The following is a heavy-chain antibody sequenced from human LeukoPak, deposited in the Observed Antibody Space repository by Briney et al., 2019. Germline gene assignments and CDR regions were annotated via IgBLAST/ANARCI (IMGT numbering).Heavy chain of an antibody. CDR2: IIPIFGTA. J-gene: IGHJ4*02. D-gene: IGHD3-9*01. CDR1: GGTFSSYA. CDR3: ATLLRYFDRLPIDY. Sequence: SVKVSCKASGGTFSSYAISWVRQAPGQGLEWMGGIIPIFGTANYAQKFQGRVTITADESTSTAYMELSSLRSEDTAVYYCATLLRYFDRLPIDYWGQGTLVSVSS. V-gene: IGHV1-69*13.